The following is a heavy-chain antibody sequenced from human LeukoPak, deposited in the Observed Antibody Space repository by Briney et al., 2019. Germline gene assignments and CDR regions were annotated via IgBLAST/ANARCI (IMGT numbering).Heavy chain of an antibody. D-gene: IGHD4-17*01. CDR3: ARFLYGDSASYFDY. J-gene: IGHJ4*02. V-gene: IGHV2-70*01. Sequence: SGPTLVNPTQTLTLTCTFSGFSLSTSGMCVSWIRQPPGKALEWLALIDWDDDKYYSTSLKTRLTISKDTSKNQVVLTVTNMDPVDTARYYCARFLYGDSASYFDYWGQGTLVAVSS. CDR1: GFSLSTSGMC. CDR2: IDWDDDK.